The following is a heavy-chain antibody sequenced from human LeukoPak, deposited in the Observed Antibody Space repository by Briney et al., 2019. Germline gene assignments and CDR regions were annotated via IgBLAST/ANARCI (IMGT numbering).Heavy chain of an antibody. J-gene: IGHJ6*02. D-gene: IGHD3-10*01. Sequence: SETLSLICTVSGASISSYYWNWIRQPPGKGLEWIGFIYYGGSTNYNPSLKSRVTISVEMSKNQFSLKLSSVTAADTAVYYCARGEVRGVDYYYGADVWGQGTTVIVSS. CDR1: GASISSYY. CDR2: IYYGGST. CDR3: ARGEVRGVDYYYGADV. V-gene: IGHV4-59*01.